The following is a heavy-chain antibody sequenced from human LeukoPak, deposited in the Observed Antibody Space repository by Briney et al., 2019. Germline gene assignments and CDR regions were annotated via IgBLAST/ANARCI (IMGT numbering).Heavy chain of an antibody. CDR3: ALPAPYYYYGLDV. J-gene: IGHJ6*04. CDR1: GFTFSSYW. Sequence: PGGSLRLSCAASGFTFSSYWMSWVRQAPGKGLQWVANIREDGSERYYVDSVKGRFTIFRDNAKNSLYLQMNSLRAEDTALYYCALPAPYYYYGLDVWGKGTTVTVSS. CDR2: IREDGSER. D-gene: IGHD1-14*01. V-gene: IGHV3-7*03.